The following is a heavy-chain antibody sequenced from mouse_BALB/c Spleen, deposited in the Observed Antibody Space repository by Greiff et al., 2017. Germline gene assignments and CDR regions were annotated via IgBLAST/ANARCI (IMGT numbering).Heavy chain of an antibody. V-gene: IGHV1-7*01. Sequence: VQLQQSGAELAKPGASVKMSCKASGYTFTSYWMHWVKQRPGQGLEWIGYINPSTGYTEYNQKFKDKATLTADKSSSTAYMQLSSLTSEDSAVYYCARSGTTVVVDYWGQGTTLTVSS. J-gene: IGHJ2*01. CDR3: ARSGTTVVVDY. CDR2: INPSTGYT. D-gene: IGHD1-1*01. CDR1: GYTFTSYW.